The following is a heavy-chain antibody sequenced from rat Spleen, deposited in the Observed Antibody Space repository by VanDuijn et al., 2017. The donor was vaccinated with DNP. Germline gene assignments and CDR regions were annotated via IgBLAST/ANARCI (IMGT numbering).Heavy chain of an antibody. CDR1: GYSITSSSR. J-gene: IGHJ2*01. D-gene: IGHD2-3*01. CDR3: ARWGYENYFDN. Sequence: EVQLQESGPGLLKPSQSLSLTCSVTGYSITSSSRWNWIRKFPGNKLEWMGYINSAGSTDYNPSLKGRGSITRDTSKNQFFLLLNSVTAEDTATYYCARWGYENYFDNWGQGVMVTVSS. V-gene: IGHV3-3*01. CDR2: INSAGST.